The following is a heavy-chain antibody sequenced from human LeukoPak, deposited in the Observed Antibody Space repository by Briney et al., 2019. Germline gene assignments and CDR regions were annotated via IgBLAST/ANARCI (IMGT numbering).Heavy chain of an antibody. CDR1: GGSISSYY. V-gene: IGHV4-59*12. CDR2: IYYSGST. J-gene: IGHJ4*02. D-gene: IGHD4-17*01. CDR3: ARAMTTVTLRLLFDY. Sequence: SETLSLTCTVSGGSISSYYWSWIRQPPGKGLEWIGYIYYSGSTNYNPSLKSRVTISVDTSKNQFSLKLSSVTAADTAVYYCARAMTTVTLRLLFDYWGQGTLVTVSS.